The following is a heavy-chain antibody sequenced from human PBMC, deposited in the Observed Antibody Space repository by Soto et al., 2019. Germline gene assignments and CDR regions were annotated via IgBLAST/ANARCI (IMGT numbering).Heavy chain of an antibody. D-gene: IGHD4-17*01. CDR3: AHRTPPVTRWFDP. V-gene: IGHV2-5*02. Sequence: QITLKESGPTLVKPTQTLTLTCTFSGFSLTTSGVGVGWIRQPPGKALEWLALIYWDDDKRYSPSLKSRLTITKHTPKIQVVLTMTNMAPAATATFFCAHRTPPVTRWFDPWGQGPLVTVSS. CDR1: GFSLTTSGVG. CDR2: IYWDDDK. J-gene: IGHJ5*02.